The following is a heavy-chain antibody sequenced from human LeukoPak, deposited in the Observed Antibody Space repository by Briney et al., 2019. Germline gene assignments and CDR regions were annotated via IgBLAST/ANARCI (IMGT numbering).Heavy chain of an antibody. CDR3: ARDLNPFGELSTNWFDP. V-gene: IGHV4-39*07. J-gene: IGHJ5*02. D-gene: IGHD3-10*01. Sequence: SETLSLTCTVSSGSISTSNYYWGWVRQPPGKGLEWIGRIYTSGTTHYNPSLKSRVTMSVDTSKNQFSLKLSSVTAADTAVYYCARDLNPFGELSTNWFDPWGQGTLVTVSS. CDR1: SGSISTSNYY. CDR2: IYTSGTT.